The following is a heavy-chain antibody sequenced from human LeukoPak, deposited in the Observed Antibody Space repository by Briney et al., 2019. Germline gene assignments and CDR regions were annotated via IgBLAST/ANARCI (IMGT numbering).Heavy chain of an antibody. Sequence: ASVKVSCKAFGYTFTDFYLRWVRQAPGQGLEWMGRINPNSGDTNSPQKFQGRVTMTRDTAISTAYMELSRVRFDDTAVYYCARDYDILTGYYRRYLQHWGQGTLVTVSS. D-gene: IGHD3-9*01. CDR1: GYTFTDFY. CDR2: INPNSGDT. V-gene: IGHV1-2*06. CDR3: ARDYDILTGYYRRYLQH. J-gene: IGHJ1*01.